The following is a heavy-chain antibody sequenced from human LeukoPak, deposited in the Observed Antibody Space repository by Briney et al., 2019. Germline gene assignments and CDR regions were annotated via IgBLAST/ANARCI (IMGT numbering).Heavy chain of an antibody. Sequence: PSETLSLTCAVYGGSFSGYYWSWIRQPPGKGLEWIGEINHSGSTNYNPSLKSRVTISVDTSKNQFSLKLSSVTAADTAVYYCARDIRRGYYYSFDYWGQGTLVTVSS. CDR1: GGSFSGYY. CDR2: INHSGST. J-gene: IGHJ4*02. CDR3: ARDIRRGYYYSFDY. V-gene: IGHV4-34*01. D-gene: IGHD3-22*01.